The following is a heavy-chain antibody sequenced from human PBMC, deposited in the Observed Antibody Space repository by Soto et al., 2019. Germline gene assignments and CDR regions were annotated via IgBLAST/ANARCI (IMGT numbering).Heavy chain of an antibody. Sequence: QVQLVESGGGVVQPGRSLRLSCAASGFTFSSYAMHWVRQAPGKGLEWVAVISYDGRNKYYGDSVKGRLTISRDNSKNMLYLQMNRLRAEDTSVYYCAKGQHGSSASYYFYYYGMEVWGQGTTVAVSS. V-gene: IGHV3-30*18. J-gene: IGHJ6*02. D-gene: IGHD2-2*01. CDR2: ISYDGRNK. CDR3: AKGQHGSSASYYFYYYGMEV. CDR1: GFTFSSYA.